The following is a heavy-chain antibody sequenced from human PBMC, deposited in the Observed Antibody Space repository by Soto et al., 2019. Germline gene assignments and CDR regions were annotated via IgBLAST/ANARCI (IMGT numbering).Heavy chain of an antibody. CDR2: INAGNGNT. V-gene: IGHV1-3*01. CDR3: ARGLGGYSGSYRFDY. D-gene: IGHD1-26*01. Sequence: QVQLVQSGAEVKKPGASVKVSCKASGYTFTSYAMHWVRQAPGQRLEWMGWINAGNGNTKYSQKFQGRVTITRDTAGSTAYMELSSLKSEDTAVYYCARGLGGYSGSYRFDYWGQGTLVTVSS. J-gene: IGHJ4*02. CDR1: GYTFTSYA.